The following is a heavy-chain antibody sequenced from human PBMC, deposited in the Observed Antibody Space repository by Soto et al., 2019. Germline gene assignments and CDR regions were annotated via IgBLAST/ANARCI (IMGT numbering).Heavy chain of an antibody. D-gene: IGHD6-25*01. CDR3: IPHAVFYSRGH. CDR1: GFTFSNDW. CDR2: IKTVTDGGTT. V-gene: IGHV3-15*01. J-gene: IGHJ4*02. Sequence: GGSLRLSCAASGFTFSNDWMNWVRQAPGKGLEWVARIKTVTDGGTTDYAAPVKGRFFISRDDSKGTLYLQMNSLKTEALAIYYSIPHAVFYSRGHWRQRTLVTVSS.